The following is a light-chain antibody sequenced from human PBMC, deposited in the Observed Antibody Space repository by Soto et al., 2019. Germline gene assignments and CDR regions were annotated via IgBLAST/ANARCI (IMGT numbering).Light chain of an antibody. V-gene: IGKV1-5*02. CDR3: QQYNSYS. Sequence: DCQRNHYPTTQTSLDVEEDPRFCRASQSISSWLAWYQQKPGKAPKLLIYDASSLESGVPSRFSGSGSGTEFTLTISSLQPDDFAAYYCQQYNSYSVAQRAKVDIK. CDR2: DAS. CDR1: QSISSW. J-gene: IGKJ1*01.